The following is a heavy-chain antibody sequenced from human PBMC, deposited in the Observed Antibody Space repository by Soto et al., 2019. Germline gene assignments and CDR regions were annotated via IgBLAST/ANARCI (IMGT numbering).Heavy chain of an antibody. J-gene: IGHJ3*02. CDR1: GGSISSGGYS. Sequence: QLQLQESGSGLVKPSQTLSLTCAVSGGSISSGGYSWSWIRQPPGKGLEWIGYIYHSGSTYYNPSLKSRVTISVDTSKNQFSLKLSSVTAADTAVYYCAREAVGATDDGSTVGAFDIWGQGTMVTVSS. CDR3: AREAVGATDDGSTVGAFDI. CDR2: IYHSGST. D-gene: IGHD1-26*01. V-gene: IGHV4-30-2*01.